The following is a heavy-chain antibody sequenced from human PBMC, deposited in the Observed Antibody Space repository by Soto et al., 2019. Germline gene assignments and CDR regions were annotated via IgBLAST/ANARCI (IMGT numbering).Heavy chain of an antibody. CDR2: INHSGST. CDR1: GGSFSVYY. Sequence: SETLSLTCAVYGGSFSVYYWSWIRQPPGKGLEWIGEINHSGSTNYNPSLKSRVTISVDTSKNQFSLKLSSVTAADTAVYYCARVSGIYYYGMDVWGQGTTVS. J-gene: IGHJ6*02. CDR3: ARVSGIYYYGMDV. V-gene: IGHV4-34*01. D-gene: IGHD3-10*01.